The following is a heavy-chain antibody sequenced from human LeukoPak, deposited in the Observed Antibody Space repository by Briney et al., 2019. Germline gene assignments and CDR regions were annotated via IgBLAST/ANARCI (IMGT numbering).Heavy chain of an antibody. Sequence: PSETLSLTCTVSGGSISSSSYYWGWIRQPPGKGLEWIGSIYYSGSTYYNPSLKSRVTISVDTSKNQFSLKLSSVTAADTAVYYCARDSNAVAAMGGGVDYWGQGTLVTVSS. CDR1: GGSISSSSYY. D-gene: IGHD2-15*01. V-gene: IGHV4-39*07. J-gene: IGHJ4*02. CDR2: IYYSGST. CDR3: ARDSNAVAAMGGGVDY.